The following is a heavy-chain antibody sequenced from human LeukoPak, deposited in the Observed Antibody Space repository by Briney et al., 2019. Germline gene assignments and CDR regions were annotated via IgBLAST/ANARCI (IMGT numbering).Heavy chain of an antibody. V-gene: IGHV4-39*02. CDR1: GGSISSSSYY. D-gene: IGHD6-25*01. Sequence: SETLSLTCTVSGGSISSSSYYWSWIRQPPGKGLEWIGSIRYSGRTYYKPSLKSRVTLSVDTSKNQLLRNLRSVTAADTAMYYCAREFNGSPDYLGQGTLVTVSS. CDR3: AREFNGSPDY. CDR2: IRYSGRT. J-gene: IGHJ4*02.